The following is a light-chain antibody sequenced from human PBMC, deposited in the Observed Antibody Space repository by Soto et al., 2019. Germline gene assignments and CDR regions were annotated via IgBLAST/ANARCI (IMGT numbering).Light chain of an antibody. J-gene: IGLJ3*02. CDR1: SSDIGDYNY. V-gene: IGLV2-14*01. CDR2: EVG. CDR3: SSHTSTSTWV. Sequence: QSVPTQPASVPGSPGQSITISCTGTSSDIGDYNYVSWYQQHPGKAPKLIIFEVGDRPSGVSNRFSGSKSGYTASLTISGLQAEDEADYYCSSHTSTSTWVFGAGTK.